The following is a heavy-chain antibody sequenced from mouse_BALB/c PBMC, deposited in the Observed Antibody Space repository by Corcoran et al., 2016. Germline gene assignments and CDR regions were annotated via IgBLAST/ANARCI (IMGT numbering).Heavy chain of an antibody. CDR2: INPYNDGT. V-gene: IGHV1S136*01. D-gene: IGHD2-4*01. J-gene: IGHJ2*01. CDR3: ASMITYYVDY. Sequence: EVQLQQSGPELVKPGASVKMSCKTSGYTFTSYVMHWVKQKPGQGLEWIGYINPYNDGTKYNEKFKGKTTMTSDKSSSTAYMELSSLTSEDSAVYYCASMITYYVDYWGQGTTLTVSS. CDR1: GYTFTSYV.